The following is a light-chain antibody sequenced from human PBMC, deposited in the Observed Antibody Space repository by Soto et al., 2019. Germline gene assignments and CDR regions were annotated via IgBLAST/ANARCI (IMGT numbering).Light chain of an antibody. V-gene: IGLV2-23*01. CDR2: EGS. Sequence: QSVLTQPASVSGSPGQSITISCTGTSSDVGGYDLVSWYQQHPGKAPKLIIYEGSKRPSGISNRFSGSKSGNTASLIISGLQGADEGDYYCCAYVSSNTLLFGGGTKLTVL. CDR3: CAYVSSNTLL. J-gene: IGLJ3*02. CDR1: SSDVGGYDL.